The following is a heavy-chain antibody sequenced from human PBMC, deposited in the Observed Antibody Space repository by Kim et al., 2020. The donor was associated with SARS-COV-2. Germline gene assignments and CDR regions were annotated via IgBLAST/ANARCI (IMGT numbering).Heavy chain of an antibody. CDR1: GGSISSYY. CDR3: ARGPTVLSEDYFAY. CDR2: IYYSGST. Sequence: SETLSLTCTVSGGSISSYYWSWIRQPPGKGLEWIGYIYYSGSTNYNPSLKSRVTISVDTAKNKFSLKLSSVTAADKAVDYGARGPTVLSEDYFAYWG. V-gene: IGHV4-59*13. D-gene: IGHD4-17*01. J-gene: IGHJ4*01.